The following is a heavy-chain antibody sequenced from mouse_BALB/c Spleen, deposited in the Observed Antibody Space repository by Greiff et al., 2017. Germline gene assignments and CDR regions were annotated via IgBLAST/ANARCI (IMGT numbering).Heavy chain of an antibody. CDR2: IRNKANGYTT. J-gene: IGHJ4*01. CDR3: ARDRGYAMDY. CDR1: GFTFTDYY. V-gene: IGHV7-3*02. Sequence: DVMLVESGGGLVQPGGSLRLSCATSGFTFTDYYMSWVRQPPGKALEWLGFIRNKANGYTTEYSASVKGRFTISRDNSQIILYLQMNTLRAEDSATYYCARDRGYAMDYWGQGTSVTVSS.